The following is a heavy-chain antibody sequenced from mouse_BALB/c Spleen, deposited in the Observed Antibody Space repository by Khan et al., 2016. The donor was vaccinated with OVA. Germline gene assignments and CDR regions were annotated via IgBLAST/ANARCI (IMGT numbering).Heavy chain of an antibody. D-gene: IGHD1-1*01. Sequence: EVELVESGGGLMQPGGSPKLSCAASGFTFSSYGMSWVRQTPDKRLELVATINRNGGSTYYPDSVKGRFTISSDKATNTLYLQLTSLKSEDTAMYYCARDPYYYGSKYAMDYWGQGTSVTVSS. V-gene: IGHV5-6-3*01. CDR2: INRNGGST. J-gene: IGHJ4*01. CDR3: ARDPYYYGSKYAMDY. CDR1: GFTFSSYG.